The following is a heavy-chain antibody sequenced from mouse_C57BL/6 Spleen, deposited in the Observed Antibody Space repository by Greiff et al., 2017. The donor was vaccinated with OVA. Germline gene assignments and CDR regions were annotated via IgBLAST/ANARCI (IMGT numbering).Heavy chain of an antibody. CDR2: IYPGDGDT. D-gene: IGHD1-1*01. CDR3: ARGNYYGRYFDY. CDR1: GYAFSSSW. Sequence: VQLQQSGPELVKPGASVKISCKASGYAFSSSWMNWVKQRPGKGLEWIGRIYPGDGDTNYNGKFKGKATLTADKSSSTAYMQLSSLTSEDSAVYFCARGNYYGRYFDYWGKGTTLTVSS. V-gene: IGHV1-82*01. J-gene: IGHJ2*01.